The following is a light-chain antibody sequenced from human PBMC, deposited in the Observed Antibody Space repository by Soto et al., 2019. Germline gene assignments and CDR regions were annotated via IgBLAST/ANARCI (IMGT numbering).Light chain of an antibody. CDR2: GAS. J-gene: IGKJ4*01. CDR1: QSVSSSY. V-gene: IGKV3-20*01. Sequence: EIVLTQSPATLSLPPGERATLSCRASQSVSSSYLAWYQQKPGQAPRLLIYGASSRATGIPDRFSGSGSGTDFTLTISRLEPEDFAVHYCQQYGSSPQLTFGGGTKVDIK. CDR3: QQYGSSPQLT.